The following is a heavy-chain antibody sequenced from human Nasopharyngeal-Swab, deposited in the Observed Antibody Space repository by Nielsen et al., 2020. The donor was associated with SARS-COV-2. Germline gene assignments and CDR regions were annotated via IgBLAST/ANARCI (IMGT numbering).Heavy chain of an antibody. D-gene: IGHD5-18*01. CDR2: INPSGGST. CDR1: GYTFTSYY. V-gene: IGHV1-46*01. Sequence: ASVKVSCKASGYTFTSYYMHWVRQAPGQGLEWMGIINPSGGSTSYAQKFQGRVTMTRDTSISTAYMELSRLRSDDTAVYYCARLPTALVGWKDYWGQGTLVTVSS. J-gene: IGHJ4*02. CDR3: ARLPTALVGWKDY.